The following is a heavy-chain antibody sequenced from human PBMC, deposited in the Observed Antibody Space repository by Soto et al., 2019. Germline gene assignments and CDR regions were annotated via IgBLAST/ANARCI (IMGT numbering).Heavy chain of an antibody. CDR1: GGSFSGYY. D-gene: IGHD5-12*01. CDR2: INHSGST. V-gene: IGHV4-34*01. Sequence: SETLSLTCAVYGGSFSGYYWSWIRQPPGKGLGWIGEINHSGSTNYNPSLKSRVTISVDTAKNQFSLKLSSVTAADTAVYYCARGLNVDIVATITPLGFGFDYWGQGTLVTVS. CDR3: ARGLNVDIVATITPLGFGFDY. J-gene: IGHJ4*02.